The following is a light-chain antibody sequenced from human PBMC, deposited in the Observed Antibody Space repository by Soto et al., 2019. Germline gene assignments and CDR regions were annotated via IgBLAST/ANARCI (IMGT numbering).Light chain of an antibody. CDR2: EVS. V-gene: IGLV2-23*02. CDR3: CSYAGSSARYV. Sequence: QSVLTQPASVSGSPGQSITISCTGTSSGVGSYILVSWYQQHPGEATKLMIYEVSRRPSGVSDRFSGSKSGNTASLTISGLQAEDEADYYCCSYAGSSARYVFGTGTKLTVL. CDR1: SSGVGSYIL. J-gene: IGLJ1*01.